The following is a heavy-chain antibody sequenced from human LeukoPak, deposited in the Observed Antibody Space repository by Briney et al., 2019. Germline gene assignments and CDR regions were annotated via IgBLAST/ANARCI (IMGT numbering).Heavy chain of an antibody. J-gene: IGHJ4*02. CDR1: GGSISSSSYY. D-gene: IGHD5-18*01. CDR3: ARRNGYSYGKVDY. V-gene: IGHV4-39*07. CDR2: INHSGST. Sequence: SETLSLTCTVSGGSISSSSYYWSWIRQPPGKGLEWIGEINHSGSTNYNPSLKSRVTISVDTSKNQFSLKLSSVTAADTAVYYCARRNGYSYGKVDYWGQGTLVTVSS.